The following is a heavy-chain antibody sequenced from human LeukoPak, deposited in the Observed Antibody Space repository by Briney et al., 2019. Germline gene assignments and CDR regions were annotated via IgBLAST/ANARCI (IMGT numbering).Heavy chain of an antibody. V-gene: IGHV3-11*01. Sequence: GGSLRLSRAASGFTFSDYYMSWIRQAPGKGLEWVSFVSGSGSNMYYVDSVKGRFTISRDNAKNSLYLQMNSLTAEDTAVYYCAREKTVGGDSNYHYYGMDVCGQGTTVTVSS. J-gene: IGHJ6*02. CDR3: AREKTVGGDSNYHYYGMDV. CDR1: GFTFSDYY. CDR2: VSGSGSNM. D-gene: IGHD4-17*01.